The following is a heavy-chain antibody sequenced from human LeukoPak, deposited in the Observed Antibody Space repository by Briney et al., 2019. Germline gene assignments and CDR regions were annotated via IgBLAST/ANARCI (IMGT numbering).Heavy chain of an antibody. CDR1: GGSISNYY. J-gene: IGHJ4*02. Sequence: PSETLSLTCTVSGGSISNYYWSWIRQPAGKGLEWIGRIHTSGSTNYSPSLKSRVTMSVDTSKNQFSLKLSSVTAADTAVYYCARDRYYYDSSARYFDYWGQGALVTVSS. D-gene: IGHD3-22*01. V-gene: IGHV4-4*07. CDR2: IHTSGST. CDR3: ARDRYYYDSSARYFDY.